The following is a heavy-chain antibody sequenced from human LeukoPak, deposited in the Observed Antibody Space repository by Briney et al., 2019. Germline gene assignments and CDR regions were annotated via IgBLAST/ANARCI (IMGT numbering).Heavy chain of an antibody. CDR1: GFTFTSHD. CDR2: MNPNSGNT. D-gene: IGHD3-3*01. CDR3: AREGAFYYDFWSGYRDGMDV. Sequence: GASVKVSCKASGFTFTSHDYNWVRQATGQGLEWMGWMNPNSGNTGYAQKFQGRVTMTRDTSITTVYMELSSLRSEDTAVYYCAREGAFYYDFWSGYRDGMDVWGQGTTVTVSS. J-gene: IGHJ6*02. V-gene: IGHV1-8*01.